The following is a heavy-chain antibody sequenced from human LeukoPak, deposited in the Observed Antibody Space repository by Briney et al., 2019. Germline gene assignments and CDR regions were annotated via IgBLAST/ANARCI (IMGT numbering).Heavy chain of an antibody. V-gene: IGHV4-4*07. J-gene: IGHJ4*02. CDR1: GGSISSYY. CDR3: ARDWWSGYFDY. Sequence: SETLSLTCTVCGGSISSYYWSWLRQPAGEGLEGIGRIYTSGSTNYNPSLTSRVTMSVDTSTTQFSLKLSSVTAADTAVYYCARDWWSGYFDYWGQGTLVTVSS. D-gene: IGHD3-3*01. CDR2: IYTSGST.